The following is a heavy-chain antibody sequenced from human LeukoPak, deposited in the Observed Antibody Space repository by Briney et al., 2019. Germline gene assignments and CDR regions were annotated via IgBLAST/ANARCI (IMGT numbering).Heavy chain of an antibody. CDR1: GGSFSGYY. CDR3: ARGRGPLYIVAKKGYYFDC. J-gene: IGHJ4*02. D-gene: IGHD5-12*01. Sequence: SETLSLTCAVYGGSFSGYYWSWIRQPPGKGLEWIGEINHSGSTNYNPSLKSRVTISVDTSKNQFSLKLSSVTAADTAVYYCARGRGPLYIVAKKGYYFDCWGQGTLVTVSS. CDR2: INHSGST. V-gene: IGHV4-34*01.